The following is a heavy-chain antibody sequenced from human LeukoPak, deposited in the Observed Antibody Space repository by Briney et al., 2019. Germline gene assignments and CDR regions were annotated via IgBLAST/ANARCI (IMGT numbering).Heavy chain of an antibody. D-gene: IGHD3-22*01. Sequence: ASVKVPCKASGYTFTGYYMHWMRQAPGQGLEWMGWISAYNGKTKYAQKLQGIVTMSTDTSTSTAYMELRSLRSDDTAVYYCARDSGIYYDSSGYYFCDYWGQGTLVTVSS. CDR3: ARDSGIYYDSSGYYFCDY. V-gene: IGHV1-18*04. J-gene: IGHJ4*02. CDR1: GYTFTGYY. CDR2: ISAYNGKT.